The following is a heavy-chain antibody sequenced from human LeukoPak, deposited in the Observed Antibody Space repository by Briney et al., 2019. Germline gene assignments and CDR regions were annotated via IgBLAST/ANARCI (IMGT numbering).Heavy chain of an antibody. CDR3: ARGGIAAQDD. CDR1: GFTFSTYW. J-gene: IGHJ4*02. D-gene: IGHD6-6*01. Sequence: GGSLRLSCAASGFTFSTYWMSWVRQAPGKGLEWVANIKQDGSEKYYVDSVKGRFTISRDNVKNSVYLQMNSLRVEDTAVYYCARGGIAAQDDWGQGTLVTVSS. CDR2: IKQDGSEK. V-gene: IGHV3-7*01.